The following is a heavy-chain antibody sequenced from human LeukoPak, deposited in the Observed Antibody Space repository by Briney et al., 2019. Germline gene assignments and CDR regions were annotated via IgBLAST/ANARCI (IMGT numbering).Heavy chain of an antibody. Sequence: PGGSLRLSCAASGFTFSSYWMSWVRQAPGKGLEWVANIKQDGSEKYYVDSVKGRFTISRDNSKNTLYLQMNSLRAEDTAVYYCAKDRGPSIAAQDYWGQGTLVTVSS. CDR3: AKDRGPSIAAQDY. V-gene: IGHV3-7*01. CDR1: GFTFSSYW. J-gene: IGHJ4*02. CDR2: IKQDGSEK. D-gene: IGHD6-6*01.